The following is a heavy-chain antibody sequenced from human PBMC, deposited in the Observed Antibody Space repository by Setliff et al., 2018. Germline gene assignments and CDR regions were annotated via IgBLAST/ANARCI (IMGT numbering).Heavy chain of an antibody. V-gene: IGHV1-18*01. CDR2: ISAYNGNT. D-gene: IGHD5-12*01. CDR1: GYTFTSYG. CDR3: ARSRLRSSLGV. J-gene: IGHJ6*02. Sequence: ASVKVSCKASGYTFTSYGISWVRQAPGQGLEWMGWISAYNGNTNYAQKLQGRVTITRDTSASTAYMELSSLRSEDTAVYYCARSRLRSSLGVWGQGTTVTVSS.